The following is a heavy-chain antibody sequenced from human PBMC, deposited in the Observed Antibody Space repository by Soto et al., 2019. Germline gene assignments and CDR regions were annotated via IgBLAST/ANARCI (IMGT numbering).Heavy chain of an antibody. Sequence: SGPTLVNPTQTLTLTCTFSGFSLTTSGMCVTWIRQPPGKALEWLGIIDWNDDKYYSTSLKTRLTISKDTSKNQVVLTMTNMDPVDTATYYCARIDALWFGESYFDYWGQGTLVTVSS. CDR3: ARIDALWFGESYFDY. V-gene: IGHV2-70*01. J-gene: IGHJ4*02. CDR2: IDWNDDK. CDR1: GFSLTTSGMC. D-gene: IGHD3-10*01.